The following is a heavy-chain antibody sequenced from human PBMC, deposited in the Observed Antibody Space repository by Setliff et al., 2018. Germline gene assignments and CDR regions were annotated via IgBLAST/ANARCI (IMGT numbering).Heavy chain of an antibody. V-gene: IGHV4-34*12. Sequence: SETLSLTCAVYGGSFSGYYWSWIRQPPGKRLEWIGEIIHSGSTNYNPSLKSRVTISVDTSKHQFSLKLSSVTAADTAVYYCATSIAARYYYYYMDVWGKGTTVTVSS. CDR2: IIHSGST. CDR1: GGSFSGYY. J-gene: IGHJ6*03. CDR3: ATSIAARYYYYYMDV. D-gene: IGHD6-6*01.